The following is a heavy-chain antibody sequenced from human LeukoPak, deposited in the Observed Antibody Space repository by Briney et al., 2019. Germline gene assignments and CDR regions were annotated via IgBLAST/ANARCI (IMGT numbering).Heavy chain of an antibody. J-gene: IGHJ4*02. CDR3: AKEFNRGLPDY. D-gene: IGHD2-21*01. CDR2: ISGSGAST. CDR1: GFTLSTNA. Sequence: GGSLRLSCLTSGFTLSTNAMSWVRQAPGKGLEWISGISGSGASTYYADSVKGRFTISRDDSRNTLYLQMNSLRGDDTAVYYCAKEFNRGLPDYWGQGTLVTVPS. V-gene: IGHV3-23*01.